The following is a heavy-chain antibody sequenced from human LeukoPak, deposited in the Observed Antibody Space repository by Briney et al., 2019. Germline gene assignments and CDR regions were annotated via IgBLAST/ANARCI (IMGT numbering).Heavy chain of an antibody. Sequence: GGSLRLSCAASGFTFSSSAMSWVRQAPGKGLEWVSNISGSGSGGSTYYADSVKGRFTISRDNSKNTLYLQMNSLRAEDTAVYYCARDLSLAADDYWGQGTLVTVSS. CDR3: ARDLSLAADDY. J-gene: IGHJ4*02. CDR1: GFTFSSSA. CDR2: ISGSGSGGST. D-gene: IGHD2-15*01. V-gene: IGHV3-23*01.